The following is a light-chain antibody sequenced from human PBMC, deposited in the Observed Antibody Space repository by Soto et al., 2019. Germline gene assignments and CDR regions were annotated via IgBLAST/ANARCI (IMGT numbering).Light chain of an antibody. CDR3: QQYNSFLLT. J-gene: IGKJ4*01. CDR2: KAS. V-gene: IGKV1-5*03. CDR1: QSISSW. Sequence: DIQMTQSPSTLSASVGDRVTITCRASQSISSWLAWYQQKPGKAPKLLIYKASSLESGVSPRFSGSGSGTEFTLTISSLQPDDFATYYCQQYNSFLLTFGGGTKVEIK.